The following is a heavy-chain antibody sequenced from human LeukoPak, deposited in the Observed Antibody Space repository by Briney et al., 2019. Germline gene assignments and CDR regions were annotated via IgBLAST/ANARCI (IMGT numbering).Heavy chain of an antibody. CDR2: MNPYSGNT. D-gene: IGHD3-3*01. V-gene: IGHV1-8*03. CDR1: GYTFTSYD. J-gene: IGHJ3*02. CDR3: ASNTYYDFWSGYSDAFDI. Sequence: ASVKVSCKASGYTFTSYDINWVRRATGQGLEWMGWMNPYSGNTGYAQKFQGRVTITRNTSISTAYMELSSLRSEDTAVYYCASNTYYDFWSGYSDAFDIWGQGTMVTVSS.